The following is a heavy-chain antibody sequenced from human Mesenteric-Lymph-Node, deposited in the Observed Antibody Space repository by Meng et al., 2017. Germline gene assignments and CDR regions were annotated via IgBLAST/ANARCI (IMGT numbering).Heavy chain of an antibody. CDR3: ARGGGNSWYIDY. J-gene: IGHJ4*02. V-gene: IGHV4-34*01. D-gene: IGHD6-13*01. CDR1: GGSFIGYY. CDR2: INHSGST. Sequence: QVQLQQWGAGLLKPSETLSLTCAVHGGSFIGYYWSWIRQPPGKGLEWIGEINHSGSTNYNPSLKSRVTISVDTSKNQFSLKLSSVTAADTAVYYCARGGGNSWYIDYWGQGTLVTVSS.